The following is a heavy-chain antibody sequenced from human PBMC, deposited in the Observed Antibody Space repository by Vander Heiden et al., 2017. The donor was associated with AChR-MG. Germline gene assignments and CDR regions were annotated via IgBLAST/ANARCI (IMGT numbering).Heavy chain of an antibody. V-gene: IGHV3-15*01. CDR2: IKSKTDGGTT. Sequence: EVQLVESGGGLVKPGGSLRLSCAASGFTSSNAWMHWVRQAPGKGREWGGRIKSKTDGGTTDSAAPVKGRFIISRDDSKNTLYLQMNSLKTDDTAVYYCATAMGPTVAGTNLLDYWGHGTPVTVSS. CDR3: ATAMGPTVAGTNLLDY. J-gene: IGHJ4*01. CDR1: GFTSSNAW. D-gene: IGHD6-19*01.